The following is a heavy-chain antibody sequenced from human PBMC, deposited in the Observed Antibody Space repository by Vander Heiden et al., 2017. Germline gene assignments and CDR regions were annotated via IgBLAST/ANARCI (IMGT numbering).Heavy chain of an antibody. D-gene: IGHD3-10*01. Sequence: QVQLVQSGAEVKKPGSSVKVSCKASGGTFSSYAISWVRQAPGQGLEWMGGIIPIFGTANYAQKVHGRVTITADKSTSTAYMELSRLRSEDTAVYYCARAYGSGSYPAAFDIWGQGTMVTVSS. V-gene: IGHV1-69*06. J-gene: IGHJ3*02. CDR3: ARAYGSGSYPAAFDI. CDR2: IIPIFGTA. CDR1: GGTFSSYA.